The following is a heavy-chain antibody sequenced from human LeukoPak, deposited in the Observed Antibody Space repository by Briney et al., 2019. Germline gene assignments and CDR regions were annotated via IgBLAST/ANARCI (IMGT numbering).Heavy chain of an antibody. V-gene: IGHV3-21*01. D-gene: IGHD5-18*01. J-gene: IGHJ3*02. CDR1: GFTFSSHS. CDR3: ARVFVDTAMVRAFDI. Sequence: GGSLKLSCAASGFTFSSHSMNWVRQAPGKGLEWVSSISSSSTYIYYADSVKGRFTISRDNAKNSLYLQMNSLRAEDTAVYYCARVFVDTAMVRAFDIWGQGTMVTVSS. CDR2: ISSSSTYI.